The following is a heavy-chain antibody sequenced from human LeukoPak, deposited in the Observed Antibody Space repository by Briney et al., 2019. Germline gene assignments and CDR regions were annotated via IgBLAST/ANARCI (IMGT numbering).Heavy chain of an antibody. D-gene: IGHD6-19*01. CDR2: IYYSGST. CDR3: ARVRQWLAWSYYYYYMDV. V-gene: IGHV4-59*01. Sequence: SETLSLTCTVSGGSISSYYWSWIRQPPGKGLEWIGYIYYSGSTNYNPSLKSRVTISVDTSKNQFSLKLSSVTAADTAVYYCARVRQWLAWSYYYYYMDVWGKGTTVTVSS. J-gene: IGHJ6*03. CDR1: GGSISSYY.